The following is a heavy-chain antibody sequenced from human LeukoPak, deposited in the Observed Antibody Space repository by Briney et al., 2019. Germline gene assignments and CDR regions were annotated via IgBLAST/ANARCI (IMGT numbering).Heavy chain of an antibody. CDR3: AREGGFYRPLDY. CDR1: GGSVTSTNW. J-gene: IGHJ4*02. Sequence: SETLSLTCGVSGGSVTSTNWWTWVRQPPGKGLEWIGEFHLDGRTNYNPSLKSRLTMSVDLSENHVSLKLTSVTAADTAVYYCAREGGFYRPLDYSGQGTLVTVSS. D-gene: IGHD3-3*01. V-gene: IGHV4-4*02. CDR2: FHLDGRT.